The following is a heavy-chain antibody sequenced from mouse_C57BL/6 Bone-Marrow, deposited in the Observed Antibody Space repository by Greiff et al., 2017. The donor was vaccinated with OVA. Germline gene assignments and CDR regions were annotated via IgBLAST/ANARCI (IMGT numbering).Heavy chain of an antibody. CDR2: ISSGSSTI. CDR3: ARTAQATYYYAMDY. CDR1: GFTFSDYG. J-gene: IGHJ4*01. D-gene: IGHD3-2*02. V-gene: IGHV5-17*01. Sequence: VQLKESGGGLVKPGGSLKLSCAASGFTFSDYGMHWVRQAPEKGLEWVAYISSGSSTIYYADTVKGRFTISRDNAKNTLFLQMTSLRSEDTAMYYSARTAQATYYYAMDYWGQGTSVTVSS.